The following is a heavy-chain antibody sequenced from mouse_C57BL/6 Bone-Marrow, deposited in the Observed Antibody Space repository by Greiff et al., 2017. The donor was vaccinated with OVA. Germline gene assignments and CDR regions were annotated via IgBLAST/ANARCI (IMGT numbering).Heavy chain of an antibody. CDR2: IYPGDGDT. Sequence: QVQLKQSGAELVKPGASVKISCKASGYAFSSYWMNWVKQRPGKGLEWIGQIYPGDGDTNYNGKFKGKATLTADKSSSTAYMQLSSLTSEDSAVYFCARSGGYDYYAMDYWGQGTSVTVSS. J-gene: IGHJ4*01. CDR1: GYAFSSYW. D-gene: IGHD3-1*01. V-gene: IGHV1-80*01. CDR3: ARSGGYDYYAMDY.